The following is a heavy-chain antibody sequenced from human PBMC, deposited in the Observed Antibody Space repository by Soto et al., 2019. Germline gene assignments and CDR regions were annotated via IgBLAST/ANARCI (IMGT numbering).Heavy chain of an antibody. D-gene: IGHD6-6*01. J-gene: IGHJ2*01. Sequence: QVQLVESGGGLVKPGGSLRLSCAASGFTFSDYYMSWIRQAPGKGLEWVSYISSSGSTIYYADSVKGRFTISRDNAKNSLYMQMNSLRAEDTAVYYCARDMRAYSSSSRPYWYFDLWGRGTLVTVSS. CDR2: ISSSGSTI. CDR3: ARDMRAYSSSSRPYWYFDL. CDR1: GFTFSDYY. V-gene: IGHV3-11*01.